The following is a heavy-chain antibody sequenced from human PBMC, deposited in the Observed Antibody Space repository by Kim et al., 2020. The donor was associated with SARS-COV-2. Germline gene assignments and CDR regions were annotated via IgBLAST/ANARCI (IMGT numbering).Heavy chain of an antibody. CDR3: ARSSGSYTIFDY. CDR2: LYSGGST. J-gene: IGHJ4*02. Sequence: GGSLRLSCAASGFTVSSNYMSWVRQAPGKGLEWVSVLYSGGSTYYADSVKGRFTISRDNSKNTLYLQMNSLRAEDTAVYYCARSSGSYTIFDYWGQGTLVTVSS. V-gene: IGHV3-53*01. CDR1: GFTVSSNY. D-gene: IGHD1-26*01.